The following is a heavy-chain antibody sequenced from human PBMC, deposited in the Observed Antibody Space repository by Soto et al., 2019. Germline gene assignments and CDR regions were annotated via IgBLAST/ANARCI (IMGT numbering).Heavy chain of an antibody. Sequence: EVQLVESGGGLVQPGRSLRLSCVASGFIADDYAMHWVRQAPGKGLEWVSGISANSDTKDYADSVKGRFTISRDNAEKSLFLQMNSLRPEDTALYYCAKDMKWGGMTTIHYFDSWGQGTLVTVSS. CDR2: ISANSDTK. J-gene: IGHJ4*02. CDR3: AKDMKWGGMTTIHYFDS. CDR1: GFIADDYA. D-gene: IGHD4-17*01. V-gene: IGHV3-9*02.